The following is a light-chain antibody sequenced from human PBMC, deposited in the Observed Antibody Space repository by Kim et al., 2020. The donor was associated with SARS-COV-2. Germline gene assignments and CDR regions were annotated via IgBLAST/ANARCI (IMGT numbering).Light chain of an antibody. CDR3: TAWDDSLDGWV. CDR1: GSNIGTNT. CDR2: TNN. V-gene: IGLV1-44*01. J-gene: IGLJ3*02. Sequence: QSVLTQPPSASGTPGQTVTISCSGSGSNIGTNTVNWYQQLPGTAPKLLMQTNNQRPSGVPDRFSGSKSGTSASLAISGLQSDDEADYYCTAWDDSLDGWVFGGGTQLTVL.